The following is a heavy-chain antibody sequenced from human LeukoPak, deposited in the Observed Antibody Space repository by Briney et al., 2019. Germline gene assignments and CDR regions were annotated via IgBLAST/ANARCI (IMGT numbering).Heavy chain of an antibody. CDR3: ARAERLWYGSGSAFDY. CDR1: GGSISSYY. J-gene: IGHJ4*02. D-gene: IGHD3-10*01. Sequence: SETLSLTCAVSGGSISSYYWSWIRQPPGKGLEWIGYIYYSGSTNYNPSLKSRVTISVDTSKNQFSLKLSSVTAADTAVYYCARAERLWYGSGSAFDYWGQGTLVTVSS. CDR2: IYYSGST. V-gene: IGHV4-59*01.